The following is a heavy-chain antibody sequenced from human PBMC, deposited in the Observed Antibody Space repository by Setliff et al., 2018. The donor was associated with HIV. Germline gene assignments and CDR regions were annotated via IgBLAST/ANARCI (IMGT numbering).Heavy chain of an antibody. D-gene: IGHD3-16*02. CDR2: ISSSSSTI. J-gene: IGHJ6*02. CDR3: ARGGDVVRLHLEELSFFMDV. Sequence: GSLRLSCAASGFTFSSYSMNWVRQAPGKGLEWVSYISSSSSTIYYADSVKGRFTISRDNAKNSLYLQMNSLRAEYTAVYYCARGGDVVRLHLEELSFFMDVWGQGTTVTVSS. V-gene: IGHV3-48*04. CDR1: GFTFSSYS.